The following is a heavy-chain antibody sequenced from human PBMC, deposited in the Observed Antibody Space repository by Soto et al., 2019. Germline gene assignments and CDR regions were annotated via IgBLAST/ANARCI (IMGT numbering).Heavy chain of an antibody. V-gene: IGHV3-23*01. D-gene: IGHD3-10*01. CDR1: GSTFSSYA. CDR3: AKNYYSDQ. CDR2: INTDGAT. J-gene: IGHJ4*02. Sequence: PGGSLRLSCAASGSTFSSYAMSWVRQAPGKGLEWVSSINTDGATHYADSAKGRFTISRDNSKDTLFLQMDSLRAEDTAIYHCAKNYYSDQWGQGTLGTLSS.